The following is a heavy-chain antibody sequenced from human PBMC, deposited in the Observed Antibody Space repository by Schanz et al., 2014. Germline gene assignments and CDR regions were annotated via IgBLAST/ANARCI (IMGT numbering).Heavy chain of an antibody. Sequence: EVQLLESGGGLVQPGGSLRLSCAGSGFTFDNYAMHWVRQAPGKGLEWVSSISWNSGSVAYADSVKGRFTISRDDAKNTLYLQMNSLRADDTAVYYCARDLLVSHYDFWSGNDYWGQGTLVTVSS. D-gene: IGHD3-3*01. CDR2: ISWNSGSV. CDR1: GFTFDNYA. J-gene: IGHJ4*02. CDR3: ARDLLVSHYDFWSGNDY. V-gene: IGHV3-9*01.